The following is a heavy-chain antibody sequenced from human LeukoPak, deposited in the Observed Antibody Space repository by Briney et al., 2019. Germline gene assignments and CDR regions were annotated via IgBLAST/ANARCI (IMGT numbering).Heavy chain of an antibody. Sequence: GASVKVSCKASGYTFTGYGISWVRQAPGQGLEWMGWISAYNGNTNYAQKLQGRVTMPTDTSTSTAYMELRSLRSDDTAVYYCARDLGYYDSSGYYPHGYWGQGTLVTVSS. CDR2: ISAYNGNT. CDR1: GYTFTGYG. V-gene: IGHV1-18*01. CDR3: ARDLGYYDSSGYYPHGY. J-gene: IGHJ4*02. D-gene: IGHD3-22*01.